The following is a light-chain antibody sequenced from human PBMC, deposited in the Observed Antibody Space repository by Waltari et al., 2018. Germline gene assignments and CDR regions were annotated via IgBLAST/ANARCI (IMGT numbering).Light chain of an antibody. Sequence: IVMTHSPLSLPVPPGEPASISCTSSQSLLHSNGYNYLDWYLQKPGQSPQLLIYLGSKRASGYPNRVNGRGSGTDVKLKISRVEAGYVGVYYCMQALQTPDNFGQGTRVEIK. J-gene: IGKJ5*01. CDR1: QSLLHSNGYNY. V-gene: IGKV2-28*01. CDR2: LGS. CDR3: MQALQTPDN.